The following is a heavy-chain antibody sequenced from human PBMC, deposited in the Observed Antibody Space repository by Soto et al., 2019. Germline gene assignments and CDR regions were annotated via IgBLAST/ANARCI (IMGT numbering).Heavy chain of an antibody. D-gene: IGHD5-18*01. CDR2: INHSGST. J-gene: IGHJ4*02. CDR3: ARGFIGYSYGYTLYFDY. CDR1: GGSFSGYY. Sequence: SETLSLTCAVYGGSFSGYYWSWIRQPPGKGLEWIGEINHSGSTNYNPSLKSRVTISVDTSKNQFSPKLSSVTAADTAVYYCARGFIGYSYGYTLYFDYWGQGTLVTVSS. V-gene: IGHV4-34*01.